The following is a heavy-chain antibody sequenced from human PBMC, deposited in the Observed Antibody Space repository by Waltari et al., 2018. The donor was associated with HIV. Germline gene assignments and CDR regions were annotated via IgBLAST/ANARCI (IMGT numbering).Heavy chain of an antibody. J-gene: IGHJ4*02. Sequence: QVQLVESGGGVVQPGRSLSLSGAASGSTFNNFAMTWVRQAPGKGLEWVGNIYYDGSKKFYGDSVRGRFTISRDNSKQILYLQMNSLRVEDTALYYCARDYNYAPDYWGQGTLVVVSS. CDR3: ARDYNYAPDY. CDR1: GSTFNNFA. V-gene: IGHV3-33*01. CDR2: IYYDGSKK. D-gene: IGHD5-18*01.